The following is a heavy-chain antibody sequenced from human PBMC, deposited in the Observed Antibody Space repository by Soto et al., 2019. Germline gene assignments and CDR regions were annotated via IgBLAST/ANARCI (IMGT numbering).Heavy chain of an antibody. J-gene: IGHJ4*02. CDR3: ARGITGTTGDYFDY. V-gene: IGHV4-61*01. CDR1: GGSVSSGSYY. Sequence: QVQLQESGPGLVKPSETLSLTCTVSGGSVSSGSYYWSWIRQPPGKGLEWIGYIYYSGSTNYNPSLKSRVTISVDTSKNQFSLKLSSVTAADTAVYYCARGITGTTGDYFDYWGQGTLVTVSS. CDR2: IYYSGST. D-gene: IGHD1-7*01.